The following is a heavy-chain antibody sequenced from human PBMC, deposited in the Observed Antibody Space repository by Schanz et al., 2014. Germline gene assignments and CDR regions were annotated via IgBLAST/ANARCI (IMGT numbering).Heavy chain of an antibody. D-gene: IGHD2-2*01. CDR2: ISSASSTI. CDR3: ARAGYDADNWFDP. J-gene: IGHJ5*02. Sequence: DVHLLESGGGLVQPGGSLRLSCAASEFTFSTDAMSWVRQAPGKGLEWVSYISSASSTINYADSVKGRFTISRDNAKNSLFLQMNSLRAEDTAVYYCARAGYDADNWFDPWGQGTLVTVSS. V-gene: IGHV3-48*01. CDR1: EFTFSTDA.